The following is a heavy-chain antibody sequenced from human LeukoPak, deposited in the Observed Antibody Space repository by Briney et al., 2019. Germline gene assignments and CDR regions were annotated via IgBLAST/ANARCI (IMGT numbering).Heavy chain of an antibody. J-gene: IGHJ5*02. CDR1: GFTFGDYA. Sequence: GGSLRLSCAASGFTFGDYAMHWVRQAPGKGLEWVSGISWNSGSIGYADSVKGRFTISRDNAKNSLYLQMNSLRAEDTALYYCAEDIGGWSNWFDPWGQGTLVTVSS. CDR3: AEDIGGWSNWFDP. D-gene: IGHD4-23*01. CDR2: ISWNSGSI. V-gene: IGHV3-9*01.